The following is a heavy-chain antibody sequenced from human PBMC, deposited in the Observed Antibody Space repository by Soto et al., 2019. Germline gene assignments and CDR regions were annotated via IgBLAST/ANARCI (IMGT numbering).Heavy chain of an antibody. J-gene: IGHJ6*03. CDR1: GFTFSDYY. V-gene: IGHV3-11*01. CDR2: ISGSSGNI. Sequence: PGGSLRLSCAASGFTFSDYYMSWTRQAPGKGLEWVAYISGSSGNIYYADSVKGRFTISRDNAKNSLYLQTNSLRADDTAVYYCARDRYSGSDAYMDVWGNGTTVTVSS. CDR3: ARDRYSGSDAYMDV. D-gene: IGHD5-12*01.